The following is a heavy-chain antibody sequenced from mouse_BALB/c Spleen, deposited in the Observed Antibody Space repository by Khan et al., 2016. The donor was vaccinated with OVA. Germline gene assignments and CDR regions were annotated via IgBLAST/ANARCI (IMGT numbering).Heavy chain of an antibody. CDR1: GYTFTNYG. Sequence: QIQFVQSGPELKKPGETVKISCKASGYTFTNYGMNWVKQAPGKGLKWMGWINTYTGEPTYADDFKGRFAFSLETSASTAYLQINNLKNEDTATYFCASGGYWYFDVWGAGTTVTVSS. CDR3: ASGGYWYFDV. J-gene: IGHJ1*01. D-gene: IGHD1-1*02. V-gene: IGHV9-3-1*01. CDR2: INTYTGEP.